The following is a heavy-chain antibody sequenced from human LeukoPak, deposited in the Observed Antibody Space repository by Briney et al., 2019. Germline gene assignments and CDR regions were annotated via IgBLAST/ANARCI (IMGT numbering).Heavy chain of an antibody. J-gene: IGHJ5*02. CDR1: GFTFSSYA. CDR2: ISGSGGST. CDR3: ARGDCSGGSCYSGLFNWFDP. D-gene: IGHD2-15*01. Sequence: GGSLRLSCAASGFTFSSYAMSWVRQAPGKGLEWVSAISGSGGSTYYADSVKGRFTISRDNSKNTLYLQMNSLRAEDTALYYCARGDCSGGSCYSGLFNWFDPWGQGTLVTVSS. V-gene: IGHV3-23*01.